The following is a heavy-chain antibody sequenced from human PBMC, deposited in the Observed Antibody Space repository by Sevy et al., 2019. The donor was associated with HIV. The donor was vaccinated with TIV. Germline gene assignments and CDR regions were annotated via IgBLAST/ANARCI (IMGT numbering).Heavy chain of an antibody. D-gene: IGHD3-16*01. CDR3: AHETFGRYQS. CDR1: GFTFSANW. CDR2: IKPDGSDK. J-gene: IGHJ4*02. Sequence: GGSLRLSCAASGFTFSANWMNWVRQAPGKGLEWVTNIKPDGSDKHNVDSVEGRFTISRDNGKNLLFLQMNGLGVEDTAVYYCAHETFGRYQSWGQGTLVTVSS. V-gene: IGHV3-7*01.